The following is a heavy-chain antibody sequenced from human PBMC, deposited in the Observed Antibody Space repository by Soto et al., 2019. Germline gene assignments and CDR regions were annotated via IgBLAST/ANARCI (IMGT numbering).Heavy chain of an antibody. CDR2: ISGSGGST. CDR1: GFTFSSYA. D-gene: IGHD3-3*01. J-gene: IGHJ4*02. V-gene: IGHV3-23*01. Sequence: EVQLLESGGGLVQPGGSLRLSCAASGFTFSSYAMSWVRQAPGKGLEWVSAISGSGGSTYYEDSVKGRFTISRDNSKNTLYLQMNSLRAEDTAVYYCATTSIFGGLDSDYWGQGTLVTVSS. CDR3: ATTSIFGGLDSDY.